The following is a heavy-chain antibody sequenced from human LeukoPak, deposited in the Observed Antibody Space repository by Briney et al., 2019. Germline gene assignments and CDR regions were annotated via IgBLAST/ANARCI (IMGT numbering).Heavy chain of an antibody. D-gene: IGHD5-24*01. CDR3: ARRGRVGFNKRAFDI. Sequence: PSETLSLTCTVSGDSISSPSHYWAWIRQPPGKGLEWIAYIYYSGGSYYNPSLKSQITISVDTSKNQFFLKLDSVTAAGTAIYYCARRGRVGFNKRAFDIWGQGTMVTVSS. J-gene: IGHJ3*02. CDR1: GDSISSPSHY. V-gene: IGHV4-39*01. CDR2: IYYSGGS.